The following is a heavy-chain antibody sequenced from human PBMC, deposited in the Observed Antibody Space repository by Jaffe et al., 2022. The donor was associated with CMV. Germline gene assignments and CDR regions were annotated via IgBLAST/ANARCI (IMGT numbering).Heavy chain of an antibody. CDR2: IYWDDDK. CDR3: ARIFCTSTNCYNYFDY. J-gene: IGHJ4*02. Sequence: QITLKESGPTLVKPTQTLTLTCSFSGFSLRTSEVGVGWIRQPPGKALEWLALIYWDDDKRYSPSLRNRLTITKDTSKDQVVLTMTKMDPVDTATYFCARIFCTSTNCYNYFDYWGQGTLVTVSS. CDR1: GFSLRTSEVG. V-gene: IGHV2-5*02. D-gene: IGHD2-2*02.